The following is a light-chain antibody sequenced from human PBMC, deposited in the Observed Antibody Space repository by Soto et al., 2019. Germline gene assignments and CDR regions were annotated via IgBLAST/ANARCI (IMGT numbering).Light chain of an antibody. J-gene: IGKJ1*01. CDR1: QSVSSSY. CDR3: KQYGSSGT. V-gene: IGKV3-20*01. CDR2: GAS. Sequence: VLTQSPGTLSLSPGDSATLSCRASQSVSSSYLAWYQQKPGQAPRLLIYGASNRATGIQDRFSGSGSGTEFTLTIRRLEPEDFAVYYCKQYGSSGTCGQGTKVDIK.